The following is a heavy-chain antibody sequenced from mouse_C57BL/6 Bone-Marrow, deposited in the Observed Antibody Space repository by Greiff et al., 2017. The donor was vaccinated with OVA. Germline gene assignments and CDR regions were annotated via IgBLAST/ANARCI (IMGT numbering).Heavy chain of an antibody. Sequence: EVHLVESGGGLVQPGDSLSLSCAASGFTFTNYYMSWVRQPPGKALEWLAFIRNKPNGSTTEYSASVKGRFTISSDNSQSILYLQKNALRAEDSATYYCARYKGRVAVDYFDYWGQGTALTVSS. CDR1: GFTFTNYY. V-gene: IGHV7-3*01. D-gene: IGHD1-1*01. CDR3: ARYKGRVAVDYFDY. CDR2: IRNKPNGSTT. J-gene: IGHJ2*01.